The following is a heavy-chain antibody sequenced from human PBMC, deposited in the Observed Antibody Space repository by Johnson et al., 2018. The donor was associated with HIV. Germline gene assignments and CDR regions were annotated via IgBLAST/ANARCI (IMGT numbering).Heavy chain of an antibody. CDR2: IYSGGST. J-gene: IGHJ3*02. Sequence: QMLLVESGGGVVQPGRSLRLSCAASGFTFSSYAMHWVRQAPGKGLEWVAVIYSGGSTYYADSVKGRFSISRDNTKNSLYLQINSLRVEDTAVYYCAREGGQWLVLVDAFDIWGQGTMVTVSS. CDR1: GFTFSSYA. D-gene: IGHD6-19*01. V-gene: IGHV3-NL1*01. CDR3: AREGGQWLVLVDAFDI.